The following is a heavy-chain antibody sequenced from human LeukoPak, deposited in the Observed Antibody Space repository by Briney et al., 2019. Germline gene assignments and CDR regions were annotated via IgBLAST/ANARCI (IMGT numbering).Heavy chain of an antibody. D-gene: IGHD3-10*01. CDR1: SGSISSYY. V-gene: IGHV4-59*08. CDR2: IYASGTTNYNPT. CDR3: ARHFGSGSPPGGS. Sequence: SETLSLTCTVSSGSISSYYWSWIRQGPGKGLEWIGYIYASGTTNYNPTNYNPSLKSRVTISVDTSKNQFSLKLSSVTVANTAVYYCARHFGSGSPPGGSWGQGTLVTVSS. J-gene: IGHJ5*02.